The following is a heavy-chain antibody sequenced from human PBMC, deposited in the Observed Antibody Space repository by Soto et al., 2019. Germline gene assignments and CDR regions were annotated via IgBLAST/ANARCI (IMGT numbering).Heavy chain of an antibody. D-gene: IGHD5-12*01. CDR3: ARERYGGYAKSYYFDY. Sequence: QVQLVESGGGVVQPGRSLRLSCAASGFTFSSYAMHWVRQAPGKGLEWVAVISYDGSNKYYADSVKGRFTISRDNSKNTLYLQMNSLRAEDTAVYYCARERYGGYAKSYYFDYWGQGTLVTVSS. CDR1: GFTFSSYA. J-gene: IGHJ4*02. CDR2: ISYDGSNK. V-gene: IGHV3-30-3*01.